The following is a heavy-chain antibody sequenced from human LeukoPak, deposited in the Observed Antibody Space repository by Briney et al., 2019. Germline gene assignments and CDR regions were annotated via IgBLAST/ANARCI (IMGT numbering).Heavy chain of an antibody. J-gene: IGHJ6*03. CDR3: ARGLPGYCSGTSCYKDYYYMDV. CDR2: ISRTVSTI. V-gene: IGHV3-48*03. D-gene: IGHD2-2*02. Sequence: GSLRLSCAASGFTFSSYEMNWARQAPGKGLEWVSYISRTVSTIYYADSVKGRFTISRDNAKNSLYVQMNSLRAEDTAVYYCARGLPGYCSGTSCYKDYYYMDVWGKGTTVTVSS. CDR1: GFTFSSYE.